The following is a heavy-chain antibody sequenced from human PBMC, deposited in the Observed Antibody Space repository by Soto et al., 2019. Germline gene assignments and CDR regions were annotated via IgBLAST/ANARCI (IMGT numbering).Heavy chain of an antibody. V-gene: IGHV3-23*01. D-gene: IGHD5-12*01. Sequence: EVQLLESGGGLVQPGGSLRLSCAGSGYTHTFNTYAMSWVRQAPGKGLEWVAGISPTGGSTYYADSVKGRITISRDNSNDTLFLQMSSLRVEDAALYFCAKLKRGIVTTIRSGFASWGRGTLVTVSS. CDR2: ISPTGGST. J-gene: IGHJ4*02. CDR1: GYTHTFNTYA. CDR3: AKLKRGIVTTIRSGFAS.